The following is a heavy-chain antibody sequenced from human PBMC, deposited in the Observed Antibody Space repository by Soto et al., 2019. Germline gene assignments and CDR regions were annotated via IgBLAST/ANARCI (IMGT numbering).Heavy chain of an antibody. D-gene: IGHD2-2*01. CDR2: IWYDGSNK. Sequence: GGSLRLSCAASGFTFSSYGMHWVRQAPGKGLEWVAVIWYDGSNKYYADSVKGRFTISRDNSKNTLYQQLNSLRADDTAVYYWAREGYFGSTSCHSLDYWGQGTLVTVS. CDR1: GFTFSSYG. CDR3: AREGYFGSTSCHSLDY. V-gene: IGHV3-33*01. J-gene: IGHJ4*02.